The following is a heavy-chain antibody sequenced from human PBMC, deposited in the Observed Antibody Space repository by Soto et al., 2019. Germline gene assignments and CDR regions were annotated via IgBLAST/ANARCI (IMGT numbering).Heavy chain of an antibody. Sequence: ASVKVSCKASGYTFTSYAMHWVRQAPGQRLEWMGWINAGNGNTKYSQKFQGRVTITRDTSASTAYMELSSLRSEDTAVYYCARPYYDYIWGSYRHFDYWGQGTLVTVSS. CDR3: ARPYYDYIWGSYRHFDY. D-gene: IGHD3-16*02. CDR2: INAGNGNT. J-gene: IGHJ4*02. CDR1: GYTFTSYA. V-gene: IGHV1-3*01.